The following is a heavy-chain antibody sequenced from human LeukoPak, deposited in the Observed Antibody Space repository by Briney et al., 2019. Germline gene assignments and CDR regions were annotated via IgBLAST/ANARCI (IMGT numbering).Heavy chain of an antibody. Sequence: PGGSLRLSCAASGFTFSTSAMSWVRQAPGKGLEWVSAISGSGGSTYYADSVKGRFTISRDNSKNTLYLQMNSLRAEDTAVYYCAKDPLSRGSGSYPTYWGQGTLVTVSS. V-gene: IGHV3-23*01. CDR2: ISGSGGST. CDR1: GFTFSTSA. J-gene: IGHJ4*02. CDR3: AKDPLSRGSGSYPTY. D-gene: IGHD3-10*01.